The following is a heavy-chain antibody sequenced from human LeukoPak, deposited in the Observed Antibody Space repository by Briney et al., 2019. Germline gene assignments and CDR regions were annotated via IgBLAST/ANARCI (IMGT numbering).Heavy chain of an antibody. D-gene: IGHD1-26*01. CDR2: ISYDGSNK. Sequence: GGSLRLSCAASGFTFSSYGMHWVRQAPGKGLEWVAVISYDGSNKYYADSVKGRFTISRDNAKNTVHLQMNSLRAEDMAVYFCARMYSGNPYYFDYWGQGTLVTVSS. CDR3: ARMYSGNPYYFDY. J-gene: IGHJ4*02. V-gene: IGHV3-30*03. CDR1: GFTFSSYG.